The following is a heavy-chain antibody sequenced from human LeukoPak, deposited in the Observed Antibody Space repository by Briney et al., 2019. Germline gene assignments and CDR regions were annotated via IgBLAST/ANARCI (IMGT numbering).Heavy chain of an antibody. D-gene: IGHD3-3*01. V-gene: IGHV3-30*18. CDR1: GFTFSSYG. CDR2: ISYDGSNK. J-gene: IGHJ4*02. CDR3: AKPADDEFGVVIMY. Sequence: PGGSLRLSCAASGFTFSSYGMHWVRQAPGKGLEWVAVISYDGSNKYYADSVKGRFTISRDNSKNTLYLQMNSLRAEDTAVYYCAKPADDEFGVVIMYWGQGTLVTVSS.